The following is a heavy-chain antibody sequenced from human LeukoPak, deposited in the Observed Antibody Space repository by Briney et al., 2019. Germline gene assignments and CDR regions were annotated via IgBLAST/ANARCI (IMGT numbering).Heavy chain of an antibody. J-gene: IGHJ4*02. CDR1: GFTFSSYW. CDR2: INSDGSTT. V-gene: IGHV3-74*01. Sequence: GGSLRLSCAASGFTFSSYWMHWVRQAPGRGLVWVSRINSDGSTTSYADSVKGRFTISRDNAKNTMYLQMNSLRDEDTGVYYCARATGATYNFDYWGQGSLVTVSS. D-gene: IGHD1-1*01. CDR3: ARATGATYNFDY.